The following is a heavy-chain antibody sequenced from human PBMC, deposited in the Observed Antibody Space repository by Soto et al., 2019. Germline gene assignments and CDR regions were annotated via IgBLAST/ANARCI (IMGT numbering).Heavy chain of an antibody. D-gene: IGHD6-13*01. CDR3: AKGEYSSSWYAFNY. CDR1: GFSFASCA. J-gene: IGHJ4*02. CDR2: VSGSGDRT. V-gene: IGHV3-23*01. Sequence: EVQLLESGGGLVQPGASLRLSCAASGFSFASCAMSRVRQAPGKGLEWVSAVSGSGDRTQYADSVKGRFTISRDNSKNTLYLQMNSLKAEDTAVYYCAKGEYSSSWYAFNYWGQGTLVTVSS.